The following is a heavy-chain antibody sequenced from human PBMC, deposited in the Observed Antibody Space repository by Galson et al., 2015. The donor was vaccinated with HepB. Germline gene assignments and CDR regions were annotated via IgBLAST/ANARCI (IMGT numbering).Heavy chain of an antibody. D-gene: IGHD1-26*01. CDR2: ISATGGST. CDR1: GFTFSIYA. V-gene: IGHV3-23*01. Sequence: SLRLSCAASGFTFSIYAMNWVRQAPGRGLEWVSTISATGGSTYYADSVKGRFTISRDNSKNTLYLQINSLIAEDMAVYYCARLQLVGATYYALDIWGQGTMVTVSS. CDR3: ARLQLVGATYYALDI. J-gene: IGHJ3*02.